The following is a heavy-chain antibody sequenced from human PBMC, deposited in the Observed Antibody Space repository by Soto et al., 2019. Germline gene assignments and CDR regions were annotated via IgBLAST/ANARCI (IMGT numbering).Heavy chain of an antibody. D-gene: IGHD2-8*01. CDR1: GYTFTSYG. V-gene: IGHV1-18*01. J-gene: IGHJ4*02. CDR2: ISAYNGNT. CDR3: ARVIVYCNNGVCYTAPDY. Sequence: GASVKVSCKASGYTFTSYGISWVRQAPGQGLEWMGWISAYNGNTNYAQKLQGRVTMTTDTSTSTAYMELRSLRSDDTAVYYCARVIVYCNNGVCYTAPDYWGQGTLVTVSS.